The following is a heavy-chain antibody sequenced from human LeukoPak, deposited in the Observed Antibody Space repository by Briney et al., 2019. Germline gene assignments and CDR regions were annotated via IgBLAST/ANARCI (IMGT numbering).Heavy chain of an antibody. D-gene: IGHD3-9*01. J-gene: IGHJ6*03. CDR2: IYPGDSDT. CDR1: GSSFTTYW. V-gene: IGHV5-51*01. Sequence: GESLKISCQGSGSSFTTYWIGWVRQLPGKGLEWMGIIYPGDSDTRYSPSFQGQVTISADKSISTAYLQWSSLKASDTAMCYCAKLGGYDILTGSWRGYYYMDVWGTGTTVTVSS. CDR3: AKLGGYDILTGSWRGYYYMDV.